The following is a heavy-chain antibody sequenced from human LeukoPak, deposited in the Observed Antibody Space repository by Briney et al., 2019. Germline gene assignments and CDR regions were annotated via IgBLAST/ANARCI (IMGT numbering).Heavy chain of an antibody. CDR3: AKSPSYYYYYYMDV. CDR1: GFTFSSYG. J-gene: IGHJ6*03. Sequence: GGSLRLSCAASGFTFSSYGMHWVRQAPGKGLEWVAFVRYDGSDKYYADSVKGRFTISRDNSKNTLYLQMNSLRADDTAVYFCAKSPSYYYYYYMDVWGKGTTVTVSS. V-gene: IGHV3-30*02. CDR2: VRYDGSDK.